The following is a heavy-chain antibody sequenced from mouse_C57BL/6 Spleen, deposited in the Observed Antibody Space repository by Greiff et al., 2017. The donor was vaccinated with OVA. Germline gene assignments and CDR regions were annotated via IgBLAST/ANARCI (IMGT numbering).Heavy chain of an antibody. Sequence: EVQLQQSGGDLVKPGGSLKLSCAASGFTFSSYGMSWVRQTPDKRLEWVATISSGGSYTYYPDSVKGRFTISRDNAKNTLYLQISSLKSEDTAMYYCARHIPYYFDYWGQGTTLTVSS. CDR3: ARHIPYYFDY. CDR2: ISSGGSYT. J-gene: IGHJ2*01. D-gene: IGHD5-2*01. V-gene: IGHV5-6*01. CDR1: GFTFSSYG.